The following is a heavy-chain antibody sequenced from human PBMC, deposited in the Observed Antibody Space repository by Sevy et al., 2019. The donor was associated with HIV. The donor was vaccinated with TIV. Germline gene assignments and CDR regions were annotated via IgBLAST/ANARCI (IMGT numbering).Heavy chain of an antibody. J-gene: IGHJ4*02. D-gene: IGHD5-18*01. CDR2: IWHDGSNK. CDR3: AREEGAYSYGLDY. CDR1: GFTFNFHG. V-gene: IGHV3-30*02. Sequence: GGSLRLSCAASGFTFNFHGMHWVRQAPGKGLEWVAFIWHDGSNKYMADSVKGRFTISRDNSKNTLYLQMNSLRAEDTAVYYCAREEGAYSYGLDYWGQGTLVTVSS.